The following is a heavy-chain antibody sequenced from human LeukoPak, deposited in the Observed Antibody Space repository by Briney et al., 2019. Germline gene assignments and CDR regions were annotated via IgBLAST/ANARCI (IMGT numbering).Heavy chain of an antibody. J-gene: IGHJ3*02. D-gene: IGHD5-12*01. CDR1: GFTFSSYE. V-gene: IGHV3-48*01. CDR3: ARPGRYGGYAFHGNNAFDI. CDR2: ISSSSSTI. Sequence: GGSLRLSCAASGFTFSSYEMNWVRQAPGKGLEWVSYISSSSSTIYYADSVKGRFTISRDNAKNSLYLQMNSLRAEDTAVYYCARPGRYGGYAFHGNNAFDIWGQGTMVTVSS.